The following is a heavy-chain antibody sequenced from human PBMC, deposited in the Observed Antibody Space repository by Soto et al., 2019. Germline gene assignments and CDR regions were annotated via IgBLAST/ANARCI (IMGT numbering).Heavy chain of an antibody. CDR2: INAGNGNT. D-gene: IGHD3-10*01. CDR1: GYTFTSYA. CDR3: ARGGGGSGSYYRYYYYGMDV. V-gene: IGHV1-3*01. J-gene: IGHJ6*02. Sequence: ASVKVSCKASGYTFTSYAMHWVRQAPGQRLEWMGWINAGNGNTKYSQKFQGRVTITRDTSASTAYMELSGLRSEDTAVYYCARGGGGSGSYYRYYYYGMDVWGQGTTVTVSS.